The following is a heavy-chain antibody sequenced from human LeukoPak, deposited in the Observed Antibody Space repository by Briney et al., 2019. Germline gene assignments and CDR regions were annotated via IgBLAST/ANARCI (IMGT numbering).Heavy chain of an antibody. CDR3: SRRYYGDHVLDF. D-gene: IGHD4-17*01. CDR2: IRGKPYGYAT. V-gene: IGHV3-73*01. CDR1: GFIFRDSA. J-gene: IGHJ4*02. Sequence: GGSLKLSCAAPGFIFRDSALHWVRQASGKGLEWVGRIRGKPYGYATAYAASVKGRFTVSRDDSQNTAYLQMDSLRTEDTAVYYCSRRYYGDHVLDFWGQGVLVTVSS.